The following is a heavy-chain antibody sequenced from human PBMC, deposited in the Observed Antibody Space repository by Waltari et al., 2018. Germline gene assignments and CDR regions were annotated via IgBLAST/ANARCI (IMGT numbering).Heavy chain of an antibody. Sequence: EVKLLQSGGDLVQPGGSLRLSCAASGFTFSNYAMDWVRQAPGEGLGWVSSFRGSGDSVDSADSVKGRFTTSRDNSKNIMYLQMNSLRVEDTALYYCEVSSSSFGNYWGQGALVTVSS. D-gene: IGHD6-6*01. CDR3: EVSSSSFGNY. J-gene: IGHJ4*02. CDR2: FRGSGDSV. CDR1: GFTFSNYA. V-gene: IGHV3-23*01.